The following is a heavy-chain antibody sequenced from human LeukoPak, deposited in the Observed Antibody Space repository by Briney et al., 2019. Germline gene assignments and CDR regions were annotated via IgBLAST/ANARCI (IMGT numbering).Heavy chain of an antibody. V-gene: IGHV3-9*03. CDR3: AKGYCSSTSCYADY. D-gene: IGHD2-2*01. Sequence: GRSLRLSCAASGFTFDYYAMHWVRQAPGKGLEWVSGISWNSGSIGYADSVKGRFTISRDNAKNSLYLQMNSLRAEDMALYYCAKGYCSSTSCYADYWGQGTLVTVSS. CDR2: ISWNSGSI. CDR1: GFTFDYYA. J-gene: IGHJ4*02.